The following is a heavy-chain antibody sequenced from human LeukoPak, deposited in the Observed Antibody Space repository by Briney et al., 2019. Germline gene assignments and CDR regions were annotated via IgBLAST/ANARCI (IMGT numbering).Heavy chain of an antibody. CDR3: ARDSAGNDY. CDR1: GFTFSTYW. CDR2: IKQDGSEK. D-gene: IGHD6-13*01. Sequence: GGSLRLSCEASGFTFSTYWMSWVRQAPGKGLEWVANIKQDGSEKYYVDSVKGRFTISRDNAKNSLYLQMNSLGAEDTAMYYCARDSAGNDYWGQGTLATVSS. J-gene: IGHJ4*02. V-gene: IGHV3-7*01.